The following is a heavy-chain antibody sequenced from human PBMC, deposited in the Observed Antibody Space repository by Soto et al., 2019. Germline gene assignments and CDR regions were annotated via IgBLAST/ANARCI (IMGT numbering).Heavy chain of an antibody. Sequence: QVKLVQSWAEVKKPGASVKVSCKASGYTFTGYYLHWVRQAPGQRLEWMGWINPNSGATNYAENLQGRVTLTRDTSISTAYMELTRLTSGDTAVYYCAKSIIRFLEWSSPFDPWGQGTLVTVSS. V-gene: IGHV1-2*02. CDR3: AKSIIRFLEWSSPFDP. CDR2: INPNSGAT. D-gene: IGHD3-3*01. J-gene: IGHJ5*02. CDR1: GYTFTGYY.